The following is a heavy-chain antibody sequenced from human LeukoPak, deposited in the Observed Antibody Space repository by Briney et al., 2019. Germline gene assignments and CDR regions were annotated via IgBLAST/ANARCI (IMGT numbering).Heavy chain of an antibody. Sequence: KPSEALSLTCTVSGGSINSYYWSWIRQPPGKGLEWIGYIYYSGSTNYNPSLKSRVTISVDTSKNQFSLRLSSVTAADTAVYYCAREDCSGGSCYNRPFDYWGQGTLVTVSS. CDR1: GGSINSYY. CDR3: AREDCSGGSCYNRPFDY. V-gene: IGHV4-59*01. J-gene: IGHJ4*02. CDR2: IYYSGST. D-gene: IGHD2-15*01.